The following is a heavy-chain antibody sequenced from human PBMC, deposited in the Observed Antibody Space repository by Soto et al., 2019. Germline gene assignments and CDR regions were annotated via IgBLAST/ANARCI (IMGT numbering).Heavy chain of an antibody. J-gene: IGHJ4*02. CDR1: GGSISSSNW. CDR3: ARDLSGLDTAMVTLGY. Sequence: QVQLQESGPGLVKPSGTLSLTCAVSGGSISSSNWWSWVRQPPGKGLEWIGEIYHSGSTNYNPSLKSRVTKSVDKSKNQFSLKLSSVTAADTAVYYCARDLSGLDTAMVTLGYWGQGTLVTVSS. D-gene: IGHD5-18*01. CDR2: IYHSGST. V-gene: IGHV4-4*02.